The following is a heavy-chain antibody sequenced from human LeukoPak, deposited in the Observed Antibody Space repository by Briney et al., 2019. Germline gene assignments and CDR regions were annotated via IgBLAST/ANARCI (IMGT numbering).Heavy chain of an antibody. J-gene: IGHJ4*02. V-gene: IGHV3-74*01. CDR2: INSDGSWT. D-gene: IGHD2/OR15-2a*01. CDR1: GNYW. CDR3: VSFYETY. Sequence: GGSLRLSCAASGNYWMHWVRQAPGKGLVWVSHINSDGSWTSYAASVKGRFTISKDNAKNTVYLQMNSLRAEDTAVYYCVSFYETYWGRGTLVTVSS.